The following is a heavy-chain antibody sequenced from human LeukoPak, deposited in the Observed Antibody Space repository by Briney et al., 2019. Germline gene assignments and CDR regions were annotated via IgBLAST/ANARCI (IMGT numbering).Heavy chain of an antibody. J-gene: IGHJ4*02. Sequence: GGSLRLSCAASGFTFKNYAMSWVRQAPGKGLEWVAVISYDGSNKYYADSVKGRFTISRDNSKNTLYLQMNSLRAEDTAVYYCAKTAYDDYYFDYWGQGTLVTVSS. CDR2: ISYDGSNK. CDR3: AKTAYDDYYFDY. V-gene: IGHV3-30*18. D-gene: IGHD4-17*01. CDR1: GFTFKNYA.